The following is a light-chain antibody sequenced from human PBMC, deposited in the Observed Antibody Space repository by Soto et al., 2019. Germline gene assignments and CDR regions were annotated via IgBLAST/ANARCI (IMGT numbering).Light chain of an antibody. J-gene: IGKJ4*01. V-gene: IGKV3-20*01. Sequence: EIVMTQSPATLSVSPGERVTLSCRASQSVFSSLAWYQQKPGQPPRLLIYGASNKATGIPDRFSGSGSGTDFTLTISRLEPEDFAVYYCQQYGRSSLTFGGGTKVDIK. CDR1: QSVFSS. CDR3: QQYGRSSLT. CDR2: GAS.